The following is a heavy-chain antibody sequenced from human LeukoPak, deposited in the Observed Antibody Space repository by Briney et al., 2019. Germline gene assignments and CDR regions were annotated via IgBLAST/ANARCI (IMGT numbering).Heavy chain of an antibody. V-gene: IGHV4-59*01. CDR2: SGSA. J-gene: IGHJ6*02. CDR1: GGDTVSGGSFSNYY. Sequence: SETLSLTCTVSGGDTVSGGSFSNYYWTWIRQPPGKGLEWIGYSGSANYNPSLKSRVTISIDTSKRHFSLMLSSVTAADTAVYYCARTRRHYYGSGKNLTPWPAGLDVWGQGTTVTVS. D-gene: IGHD3-10*01. CDR3: ARTRRHYYGSGKNLTPWPAGLDV.